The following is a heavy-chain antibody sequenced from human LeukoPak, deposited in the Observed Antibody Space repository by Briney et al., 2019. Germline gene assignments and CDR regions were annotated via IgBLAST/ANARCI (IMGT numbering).Heavy chain of an antibody. CDR2: INHSGST. CDR3: ARLGYGSGSYYSVDY. V-gene: IGHV4-34*01. J-gene: IGHJ4*02. D-gene: IGHD3-10*01. CDR1: GGSFSGYY. Sequence: SETLSLTCAVYGGSFSGYYWSWIRQPPGKGLEWIGEINHSGSTNYNPSLKSRVTISVDTSKNQFSLKLSSVTAADTAVYYCARLGYGSGSYYSVDYGGQGTLVTVSS.